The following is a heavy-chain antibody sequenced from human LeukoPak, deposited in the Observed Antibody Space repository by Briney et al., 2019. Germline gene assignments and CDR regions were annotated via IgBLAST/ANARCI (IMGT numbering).Heavy chain of an antibody. J-gene: IGHJ5*02. Sequence: GSLRLSCAASGFTFSSYGLNWVRQPPGKGLEWIGNIYNSGSTYYNPSLKSRVTISVDTSKNQFSLKLSSVTAADTAVYYCARQAYGSNLGWSDPWGQGTLVTVSS. V-gene: IGHV4-59*04. D-gene: IGHD6-13*01. CDR1: GFTFSSYG. CDR2: IYNSGST. CDR3: ARQAYGSNLGWSDP.